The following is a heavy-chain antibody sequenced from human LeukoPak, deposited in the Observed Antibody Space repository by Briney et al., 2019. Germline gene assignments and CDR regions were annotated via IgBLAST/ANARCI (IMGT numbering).Heavy chain of an antibody. Sequence: ASVKVSCKASGYTFTSYDINWVRQATGQGLEWMGWMNPNSGNTGYAQKFQGRVTITRNTSISTAYMELSSLRAEDTAVYYCARSRGRYCSSTSCYFLDYWGQGTLVTVSS. D-gene: IGHD2-2*01. V-gene: IGHV1-8*03. CDR1: GYTFTSYD. CDR3: ARSRGRYCSSTSCYFLDY. CDR2: MNPNSGNT. J-gene: IGHJ4*02.